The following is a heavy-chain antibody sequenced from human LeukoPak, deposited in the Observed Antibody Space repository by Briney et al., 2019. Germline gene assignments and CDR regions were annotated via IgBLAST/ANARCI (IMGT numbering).Heavy chain of an antibody. D-gene: IGHD5-12*01. CDR3: ARGLDIVATIHYYYYYGMDV. CDR2: MNPNSGNT. CDR1: GYTFTGYY. J-gene: IGHJ6*02. V-gene: IGHV1-8*02. Sequence: ASVKVSCKASGYTFTGYYMHWVRQAPGQGLEWMGWMNPNSGNTGYAQKFQGRVTMTRNTSISTAYMELSSLRSEDTAVYYCARGLDIVATIHYYYYYGMDVWGQGTTVTVSS.